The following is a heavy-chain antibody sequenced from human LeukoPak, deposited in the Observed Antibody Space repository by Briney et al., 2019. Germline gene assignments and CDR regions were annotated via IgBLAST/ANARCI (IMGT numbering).Heavy chain of an antibody. J-gene: IGHJ6*02. CDR1: GRSISSSSYY. Sequence: SETLSLTCTVSGRSISSSSYYWGWIPQPPGKGLEWIMIIYYNGSTFYNPSLKSRVTIYVETSKNKFCLKLSSVTAADTAVYYCARRYLLRFLEWLPQGSSGMDVWGQGTTVTVSS. CDR3: ARRYLLRFLEWLPQGSSGMDV. D-gene: IGHD3-3*01. CDR2: IYYNGST. V-gene: IGHV4-39*01.